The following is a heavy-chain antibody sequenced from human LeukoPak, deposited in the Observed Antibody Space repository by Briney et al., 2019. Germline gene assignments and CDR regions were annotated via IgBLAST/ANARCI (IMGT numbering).Heavy chain of an antibody. V-gene: IGHV4-31*03. D-gene: IGHD6-13*01. Sequence: SQTLSLTCTVSGGSISSGGYYWSWIRQHPGKGLEWIGYLYYSGSTYYNPSLKSRVTISVDTSKNQFSLKLSSVTAADTAVYYCARDRPYSSCWFSGYGMDVWGQGTTVTVSS. CDR3: ARDRPYSSCWFSGYGMDV. CDR1: GGSISSGGYY. J-gene: IGHJ6*02. CDR2: LYYSGST.